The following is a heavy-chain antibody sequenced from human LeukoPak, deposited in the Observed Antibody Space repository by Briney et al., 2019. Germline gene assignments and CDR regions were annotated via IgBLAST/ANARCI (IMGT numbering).Heavy chain of an antibody. CDR1: GGSTSSYY. Sequence: SETLSLTCTVSGGSTSSYYWSWIRQPAGTGLEWIGRIYTSGGTNYNPSLKSQVTMSVDTSKNQFSLKLSSVTAADTAVYYCARVGYCSGGSCYSIAWFDPWGQGTLVTVSS. V-gene: IGHV4-4*07. D-gene: IGHD2-15*01. J-gene: IGHJ5*02. CDR3: ARVGYCSGGSCYSIAWFDP. CDR2: IYTSGGT.